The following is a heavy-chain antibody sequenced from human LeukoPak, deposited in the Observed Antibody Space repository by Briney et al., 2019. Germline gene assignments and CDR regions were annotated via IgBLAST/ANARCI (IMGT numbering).Heavy chain of an antibody. D-gene: IGHD6-19*01. J-gene: IGHJ3*02. Sequence: ASVKVSCKASGYIFTGYYMHWVRQAPGQGLEWMGWISAYNGNTNYAQKLQGRVTMTTDTSTSTAYMELRSLRSDDTAVYYCARDGSGWYSDAFDIWGQGTMVTVSS. CDR2: ISAYNGNT. CDR3: ARDGSGWYSDAFDI. V-gene: IGHV1-18*04. CDR1: GYIFTGYY.